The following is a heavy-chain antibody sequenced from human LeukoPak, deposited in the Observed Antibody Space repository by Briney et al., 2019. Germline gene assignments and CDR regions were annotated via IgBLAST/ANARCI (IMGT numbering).Heavy chain of an antibody. Sequence: PGGSLRLSCAASGFSFSDYYMSWIRQAPGKGLEWVSWVSFISSPGSTTYYADSVKGRFTISRDNAKNSLYLQMNILSAGDTAVYYCARGGGYDSGYPRYFDLWGRGTLVTVSS. CDR2: ISSPGSTT. D-gene: IGHD3-9*01. CDR1: GFSFSDYY. J-gene: IGHJ2*01. CDR3: ARGGGYDSGYPRYFDL. V-gene: IGHV3-11*01.